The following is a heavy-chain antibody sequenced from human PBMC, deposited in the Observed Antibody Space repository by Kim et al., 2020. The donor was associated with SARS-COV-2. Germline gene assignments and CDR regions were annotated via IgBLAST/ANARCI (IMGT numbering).Heavy chain of an antibody. Sequence: SETLSLTCTVSGGSISSSSYYWGWIRQPPGKGLEWIGSIYYSGSTYYNPSLKSRVTISVDTSKNQFSLKLSSVTAADTAVYYCARVKVTRDYYYGMDVWGQGTTVTVSS. D-gene: IGHD2-21*02. CDR1: GGSISSSSYY. J-gene: IGHJ6*02. CDR3: ARVKVTRDYYYGMDV. V-gene: IGHV4-39*07. CDR2: IYYSGST.